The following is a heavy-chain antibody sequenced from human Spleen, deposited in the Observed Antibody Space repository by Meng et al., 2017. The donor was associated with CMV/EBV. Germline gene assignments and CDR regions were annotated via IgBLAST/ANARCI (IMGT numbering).Heavy chain of an antibody. D-gene: IGHD3-9*01. V-gene: IGHV1-18*01. J-gene: IGHJ4*02. CDR2: ISNYNGNT. CDR1: SHG. Sequence: SHGTPRVRQAPGPGLEWMGWISNYNGNTNYVQKFQGRVTITRDTSASTAYMELSSLRSEDTAVYYCARGPEYYDILTGYYFCFDYWGQGTLVTVSS. CDR3: ARGPEYYDILTGYYFCFDY.